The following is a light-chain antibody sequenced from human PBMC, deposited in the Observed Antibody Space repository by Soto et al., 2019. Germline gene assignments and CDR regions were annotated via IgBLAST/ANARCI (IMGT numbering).Light chain of an antibody. V-gene: IGKV3-20*01. Sequence: EIVLTQTPGTLSSSPGERATLSCRASQNVSNYLAWYQQKPGQAPRLLIHGVSTRDTGIPDRFSGGGSGTDFTLTFSRLVPDDCAVYYCQQYSIFPLSFGGGNKVEIK. CDR3: QQYSIFPLS. CDR1: QNVSNY. CDR2: GVS. J-gene: IGKJ4*01.